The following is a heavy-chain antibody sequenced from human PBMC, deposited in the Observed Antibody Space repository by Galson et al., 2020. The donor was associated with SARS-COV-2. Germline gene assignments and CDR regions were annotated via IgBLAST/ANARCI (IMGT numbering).Heavy chain of an antibody. Sequence: SETLSLTCSVSGASIQNHYWSWIRQPPGKGLEWIAYISNTGSTTYNPSLRSRVTLSRDTSNNSFSLKLTSATASDTAFYYCARQSGGFRPFDYWGQGNLVTVSS. CDR2: ISNTGST. J-gene: IGHJ4*02. D-gene: IGHD3-10*01. V-gene: IGHV4-59*08. CDR3: ARQSGGFRPFDY. CDR1: GASIQNHY.